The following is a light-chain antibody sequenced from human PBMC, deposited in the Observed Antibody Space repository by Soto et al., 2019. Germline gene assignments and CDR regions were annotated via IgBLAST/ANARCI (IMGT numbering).Light chain of an antibody. J-gene: IGKJ2*04. V-gene: IGKV3-15*01. Sequence: EIVMTQSPATLSVPPGERSTLACRASQSVSRNFAWYQQKPDQTPRLLIYGASTRATGIPARFSGSRAGTEFSLADSSMQSEDFAVYYCQEYNTWAPWSFGQGTEVEIK. CDR1: QSVSRN. CDR3: QEYNTWAPWS. CDR2: GAS.